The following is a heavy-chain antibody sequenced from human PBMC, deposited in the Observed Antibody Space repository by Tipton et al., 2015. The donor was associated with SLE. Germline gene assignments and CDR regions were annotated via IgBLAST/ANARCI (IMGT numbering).Heavy chain of an antibody. J-gene: IGHJ4*02. CDR1: GYTFTGYY. CDR3: ARACSGGSCTRPFDY. V-gene: IGHV1-18*04. D-gene: IGHD2-15*01. CDR2: ISAYNGNT. Sequence: QSGAEVKKPGASVKVSCKASGYTFTGYYMHWVRQAPGQGLEWMGWISAYNGNTNYAQKLQGRVTMTTDTSTSTAYMELRSLRSDDTAVYYCARACSGGSCTRPFDYWGQGTLVTVSS.